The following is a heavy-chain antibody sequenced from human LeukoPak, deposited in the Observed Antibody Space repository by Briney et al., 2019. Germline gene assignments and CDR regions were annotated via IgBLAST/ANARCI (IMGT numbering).Heavy chain of an antibody. V-gene: IGHV1-8*01. CDR3: ARRHGRCSDGSCYYPDY. CDR1: GYTFTSYD. D-gene: IGHD2-15*01. Sequence: ASVKVSCKASGYTFTSYDINWVRQATGQGLEWMGWMNPNSGNTGYAQKLQGRVTMARNSSITTAYMELSSLRSEDTAVYYCARRHGRCSDGSCYYPDYRGQGTLVTVSS. CDR2: MNPNSGNT. J-gene: IGHJ4*02.